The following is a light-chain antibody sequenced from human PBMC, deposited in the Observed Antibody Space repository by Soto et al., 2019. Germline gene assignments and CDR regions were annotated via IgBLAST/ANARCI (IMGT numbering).Light chain of an antibody. Sequence: QSVLTQPRSVSGSPGQSVTISCTGTSSDVGGYNYVSWHQQHPGKAPKLMIYDVSKRPSGVPDRFSGSKSGNTASLTISGLQAEDEADYYCCSYAGSYTLYVFGTGTKLTVL. CDR2: DVS. V-gene: IGLV2-11*01. J-gene: IGLJ1*01. CDR3: CSYAGSYTLYV. CDR1: SSDVGGYNY.